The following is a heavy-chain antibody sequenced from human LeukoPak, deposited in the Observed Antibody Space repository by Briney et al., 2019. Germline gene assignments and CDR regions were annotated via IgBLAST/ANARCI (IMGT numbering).Heavy chain of an antibody. CDR1: GFTFSSYG. V-gene: IGHV3-30*02. CDR3: AKYKRAFSTGYYVDY. CDR2: IRYDGSNK. D-gene: IGHD3/OR15-3a*01. J-gene: IGHJ4*02. Sequence: AGGSLRLSCAASGFTFSSYGMHWLRQAPGRGLEWVAFIRYDGSNKYYADSVKGRFTISRDNSKNTLYLQINSLRAEDTAVYYCAKYKRAFSTGYYVDYWGQGTLVTVSS.